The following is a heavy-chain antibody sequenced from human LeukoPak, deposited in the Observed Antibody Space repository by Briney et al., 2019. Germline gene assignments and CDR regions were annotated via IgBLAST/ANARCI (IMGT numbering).Heavy chain of an antibody. Sequence: SETLSLTCTVSGGSISSGGYYRSWIRQPPGKGLEWIGYIYHSGSTYYNPSLKSRVTISVDRSKNQFSLKLSSVTAADTAVYYCARVLVGATRWFDPWGQGTLVTVSS. V-gene: IGHV4-30-2*01. D-gene: IGHD1-26*01. CDR3: ARVLVGATRWFDP. CDR2: IYHSGST. CDR1: GGSISSGGYY. J-gene: IGHJ5*02.